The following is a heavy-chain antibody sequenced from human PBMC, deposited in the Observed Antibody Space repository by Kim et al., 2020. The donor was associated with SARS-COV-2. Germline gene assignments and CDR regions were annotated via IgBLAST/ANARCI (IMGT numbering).Heavy chain of an antibody. V-gene: IGHV5-51*01. J-gene: IGHJ6*02. CDR3: ARSTAHYGMDV. Sequence: RYRPSFQGQVTIPADKSIRTAYLQWSSLKASDTAMYYCARSTAHYGMDVWGQGTTVTVSS.